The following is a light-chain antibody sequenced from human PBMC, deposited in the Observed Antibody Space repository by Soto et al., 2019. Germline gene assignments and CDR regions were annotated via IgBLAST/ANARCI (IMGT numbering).Light chain of an antibody. CDR3: QQYNDNWT. CDR2: KAS. CDR1: QSISSW. V-gene: IGKV1-5*03. J-gene: IGKJ1*01. Sequence: DIQMTQSPSTLSASVGARVTITCRASQSISSWLAWYQQKPGQAPKLLIYKASTLQSGVPSRFSGSGSGTEFTLAISSLQPDDSATYYCQQYNDNWTFGQGTKVEIK.